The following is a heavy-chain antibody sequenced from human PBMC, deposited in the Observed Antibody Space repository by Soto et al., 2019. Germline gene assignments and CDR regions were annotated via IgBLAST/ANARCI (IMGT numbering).Heavy chain of an antibody. CDR2: INHSGST. CDR1: GGSFSGYY. J-gene: IGHJ5*02. V-gene: IGHV4-34*01. Sequence: PSETLSLTCAVYGGSFSGYYWSWIRQPPGKGLEWIGEINHSGSTNYNPSLKSRVTISVDTSKNQFSLKLSSVTAAGTAVYYCARHAIVVVPASFDPWGQGTLVTVSS. CDR3: ARHAIVVVPASFDP. D-gene: IGHD2-2*01.